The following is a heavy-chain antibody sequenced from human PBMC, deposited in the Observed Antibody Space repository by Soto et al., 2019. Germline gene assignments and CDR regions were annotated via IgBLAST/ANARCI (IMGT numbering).Heavy chain of an antibody. CDR1: GGSFSGYY. D-gene: IGHD2-21*02. V-gene: IGHV4-34*01. CDR2: INHSGST. Sequence: QVQLQQWGAGLLKPSETLSLTCAVYGGSFSGYYWSWIRQPPGKGLEWIGEINHSGSTNYNPSLKSRVTISVDTSKNQFSLKLSSVTAADPAVYYCARHGWEAGVTAIRGYFSYYGMDVWGQGTTVTVSS. J-gene: IGHJ6*02. CDR3: ARHGWEAGVTAIRGYFSYYGMDV.